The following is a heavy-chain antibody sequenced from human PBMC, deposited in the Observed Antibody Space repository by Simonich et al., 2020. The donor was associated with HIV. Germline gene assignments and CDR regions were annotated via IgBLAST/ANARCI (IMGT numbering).Heavy chain of an antibody. D-gene: IGHD6-19*01. V-gene: IGHV3-9*01. CDR1: GFTFNDYA. CDR3: ARLTAVTGALDY. J-gene: IGHJ4*02. CDR2: ISWNSGSI. Sequence: EVQLVESGGGLVQPGRSLRLSCAASGFTFNDYAMHWVRQAPGKGLEWVSGISWNSGSIGYADSVKGRFTISRDNAKKSLYLQMNSLRAEDTAVYYCARLTAVTGALDYWGQGTLVTVSS.